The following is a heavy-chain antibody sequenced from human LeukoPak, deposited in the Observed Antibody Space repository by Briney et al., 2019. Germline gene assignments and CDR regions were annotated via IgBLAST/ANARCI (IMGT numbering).Heavy chain of an antibody. CDR2: INPSGGST. CDR3: ATDSSGYYFDY. V-gene: IGHV1-46*01. CDR1: GYTFTSYY. J-gene: IGHJ4*02. D-gene: IGHD3-22*01. Sequence: ASVKVSCKASGYTFTSYYMHWVRQAPGQGLEWMGIINPSGGSTSYAQKFQSRVTMTRDTSTSTVYMELSSLRSEDTAVYYCATDSSGYYFDYWAREPWSPSPQ.